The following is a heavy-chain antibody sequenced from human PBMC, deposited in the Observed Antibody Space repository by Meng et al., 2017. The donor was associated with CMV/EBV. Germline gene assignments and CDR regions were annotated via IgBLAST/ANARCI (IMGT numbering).Heavy chain of an antibody. D-gene: IGHD5-18*01. CDR2: IYSGGSST. V-gene: IGHV3-23*03. CDR3: AKGGEGYSYGYDY. J-gene: IGHJ4*02. CDR1: GFTFSSYA. Sequence: GESLKISCAASGFTFSSYAMSWVRQAPGKGLDWVSVIYSGGSSTYYADSVKGRFTISRDNSKNTLYLQMNSLRAEDTAVYYCAKGGEGYSYGYDYWGQGTLVTVSS.